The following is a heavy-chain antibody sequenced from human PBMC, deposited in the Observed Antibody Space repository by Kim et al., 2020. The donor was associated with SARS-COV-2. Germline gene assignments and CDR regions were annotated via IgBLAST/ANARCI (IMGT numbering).Heavy chain of an antibody. J-gene: IGHJ6*02. CDR1: GGTFSSYT. D-gene: IGHD2-2*01. CDR3: ARDQYCSSTSCIKVYGMDV. CDR2: IIPILGIA. V-gene: IGHV1-69*04. Sequence: SVKVSCKASGGTFSSYTISWVRQAPGQGLEWMGRIIPILGIANYAQKFQGRVTITADKSTSTAYMELSSLRSEDTAVYYCARDQYCSSTSCIKVYGMDVWCQGTTVTVSS.